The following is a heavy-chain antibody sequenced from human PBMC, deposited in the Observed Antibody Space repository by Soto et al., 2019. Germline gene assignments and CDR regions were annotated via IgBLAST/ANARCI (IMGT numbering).Heavy chain of an antibody. CDR3: GSILPAPAGTWDAFDI. CDR2: INHSGST. CDR1: GGSFSGYY. V-gene: IGHV4-34*01. J-gene: IGHJ3*02. Sequence: QVQLQQWGAGLLKPSETLSLTCAVYGGSFSGYYWSWIRQPPGKGLEWIGGINHSGSTNYNPSLKRRVTISVDISTNQFALRVTCVAAAATAVYYCGSILPAPAGTWDAFDIWGKGTMVTVSS. D-gene: IGHD6-13*01.